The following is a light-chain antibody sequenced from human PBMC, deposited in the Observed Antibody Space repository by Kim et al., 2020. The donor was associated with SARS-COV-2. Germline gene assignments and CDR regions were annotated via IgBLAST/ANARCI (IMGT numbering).Light chain of an antibody. CDR1: QSVCGNC. V-gene: IGKV3-20*01. CDR3: HQYGIAPPYA. Sequence: PGGLASLACSASQSVCGNCLGWYQQKPGQAPRRLIYSASTRATAIPDRFSGSGSGTDFTLSISRLEPEDSAVYYCHQYGIAPPYAFGQGTKLEI. J-gene: IGKJ2*01. CDR2: SAS.